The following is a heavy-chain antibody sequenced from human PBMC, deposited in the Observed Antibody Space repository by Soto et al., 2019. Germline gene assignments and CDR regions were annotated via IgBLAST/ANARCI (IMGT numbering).Heavy chain of an antibody. CDR3: AKKGDIVATLNGYFDY. V-gene: IGHV3-9*01. Sequence: EVQLVESGGGLVQPGRSLRLSCAASGFTFDDYAMHWVRQAQGKGLEWVSGISWNSGSIGYADSVKGRFTISRDNAKNSLYLQMNSLRAEDTALYYCAKKGDIVATLNGYFDYWGQGTLVTVSS. J-gene: IGHJ4*02. CDR2: ISWNSGSI. D-gene: IGHD5-12*01. CDR1: GFTFDDYA.